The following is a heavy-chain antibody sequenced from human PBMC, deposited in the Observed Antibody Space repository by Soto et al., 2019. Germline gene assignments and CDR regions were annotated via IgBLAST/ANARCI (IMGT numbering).Heavy chain of an antibody. V-gene: IGHV3-30*18. Sequence: QVQLVESGGGVVQPGRSLRLSCAASGFTFSSYGMHWVRQAPGKGLEWVAIISYDGSNQYYADSVKGRFTISRDNSKNTLYLPMNSLRAEDTAVYYCAKALGELSPESYDHWGQGVLVTVSS. CDR3: AKALGELSPESYDH. D-gene: IGHD3-16*02. J-gene: IGHJ4*02. CDR1: GFTFSSYG. CDR2: ISYDGSNQ.